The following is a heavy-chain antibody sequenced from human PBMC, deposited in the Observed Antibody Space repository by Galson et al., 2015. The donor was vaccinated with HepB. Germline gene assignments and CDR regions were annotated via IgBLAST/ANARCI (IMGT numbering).Heavy chain of an antibody. J-gene: IGHJ3*02. CDR3: ARASAIFGVVRVGPHAFDI. Sequence: SVKVSCKASGGTFSSYAISWVRQAPGQGLEWMGGIIPIFGTANYAQKFQGRVTITADESTSTAYMELSSLRSEDTAVYYCARASAIFGVVRVGPHAFDIWGQGTMVTVSS. D-gene: IGHD3-3*01. V-gene: IGHV1-69*13. CDR1: GGTFSSYA. CDR2: IIPIFGTA.